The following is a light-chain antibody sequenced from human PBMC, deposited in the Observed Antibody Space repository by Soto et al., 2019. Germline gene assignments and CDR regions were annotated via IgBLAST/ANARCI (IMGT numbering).Light chain of an antibody. CDR2: DAS. CDR1: QGISSW. V-gene: IGKV1D-16*01. CDR3: QYLNGAPTIT. Sequence: DIQMTQSPSSLSASVGDRVTITCRASQGISSWLAWYQQKPEKAPKLVIYDASSLQSGVPSRFSGSGSGTEFSLTITGLQPGDFVTYYCQYLNGAPTITFGQGTRLEIK. J-gene: IGKJ5*01.